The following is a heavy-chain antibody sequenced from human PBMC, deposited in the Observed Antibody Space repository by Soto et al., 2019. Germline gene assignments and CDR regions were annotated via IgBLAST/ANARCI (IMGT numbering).Heavy chain of an antibody. V-gene: IGHV1-69*12. CDR3: ARDGYGGTTQNYYYGMDV. CDR2: IIPIFGTA. J-gene: IGHJ6*02. Sequence: QVQLVQSGAEVKKPGSSVKVSCKASGGTFSSYAISWVRQAPGQGLEWMGGIIPIFGTANYAQKFQGRVTITAAESTSTAYMELSSLRSEDTAVYYCARDGYGGTTQNYYYGMDVWGQGTTVTVSS. CDR1: GGTFSSYA. D-gene: IGHD1-7*01.